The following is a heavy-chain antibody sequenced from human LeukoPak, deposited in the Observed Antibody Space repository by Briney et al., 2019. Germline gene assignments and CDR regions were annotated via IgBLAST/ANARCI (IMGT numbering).Heavy chain of an antibody. V-gene: IGHV3-23*01. D-gene: IGHD3-3*01. CDR2: ISGSGGST. CDR1: GFTFSSYA. Sequence: PGGSLRLSCAASGFTFSSYAVSWVRQAPGKGLEWVSAISGSGGSTYYADSVKGRFTISRDNSKNTLYLQMNSLRAEDTAVYYCAKDTLLRFLEWLSIVDAFDIWGQGTMVTVSS. CDR3: AKDTLLRFLEWLSIVDAFDI. J-gene: IGHJ3*02.